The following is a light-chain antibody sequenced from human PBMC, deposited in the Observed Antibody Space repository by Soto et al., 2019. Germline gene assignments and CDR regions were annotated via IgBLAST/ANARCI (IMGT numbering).Light chain of an antibody. J-gene: IGKJ3*01. V-gene: IGKV1-16*01. CDR1: QDISNY. Sequence: DIRMTQSPSSLSASVGDRVSITCRASQDISNYLAWFQQQPGTATKSQIFSASVLQTAVTSRFSGRGSGTDFTLTISSLQPDDFATYYCQQYYSFPLTFGPGTRVHMK. CDR2: SAS. CDR3: QQYYSFPLT.